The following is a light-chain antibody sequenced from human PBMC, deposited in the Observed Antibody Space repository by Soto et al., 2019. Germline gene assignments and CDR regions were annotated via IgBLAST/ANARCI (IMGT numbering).Light chain of an antibody. CDR1: QTVSNSY. CDR2: GAS. V-gene: IGKV3D-20*02. J-gene: IGKJ5*01. Sequence: ETVLTQSPGSLSLSLGDRATLSCRASQTVSNSYLAWYQQKPGQAPRLLIYGASNRATGIPPRFSGSGSGTDFTLTISSLEPEDSAVYYCQQRHMWPITFGQGTRLEIK. CDR3: QQRHMWPIT.